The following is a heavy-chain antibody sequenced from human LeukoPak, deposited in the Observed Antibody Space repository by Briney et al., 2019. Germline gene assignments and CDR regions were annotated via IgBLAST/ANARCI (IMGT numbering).Heavy chain of an antibody. CDR3: ATKLGY. J-gene: IGHJ4*02. CDR1: GYTLTELS. D-gene: IGHD1-26*01. Sequence: ASVKVPCKVSGYTLTELSMHWVRQAPGTGLEWMGGFEPEDGETSYAQKFQGRVTMTEDTSTDTAYMELSSLKSEDTAVYGCATKLGYWGRGTLVTVSS. V-gene: IGHV1-24*01. CDR2: FEPEDGET.